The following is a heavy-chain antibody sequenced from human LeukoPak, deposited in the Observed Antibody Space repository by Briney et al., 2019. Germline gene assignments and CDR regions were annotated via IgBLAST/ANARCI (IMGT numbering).Heavy chain of an antibody. CDR2: IKQDGSEK. CDR1: GFTFSSYW. D-gene: IGHD5-12*01. CDR3: ARGNVGYSGYEADY. J-gene: IGHJ4*02. V-gene: IGHV3-7*01. Sequence: GGSLRLSCAASGFTFSSYWMSWVRQAPGKGLEWVANIKQDGSEKYYVDSVKGRFTISRDNAKNSLYLQMNSLRAEDTAVYYCARGNVGYSGYEADYWGQGTLVTVSS.